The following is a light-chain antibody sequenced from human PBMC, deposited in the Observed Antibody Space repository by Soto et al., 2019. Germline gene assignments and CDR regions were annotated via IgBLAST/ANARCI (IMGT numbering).Light chain of an antibody. Sequence: QSVVTQPPSASGTPGQTVTISCSGSGSNIGSNYVYWYQQLPGTAPKLLIYTNNQRPSGVPDRFSRSKSGTSASASLAISGLRSEDEADYYCAVWDDSLTGVVFGGGTKLTVL. J-gene: IGLJ2*01. CDR2: TNN. CDR1: GSNIGSNY. CDR3: AVWDDSLTGVV. V-gene: IGLV1-47*01.